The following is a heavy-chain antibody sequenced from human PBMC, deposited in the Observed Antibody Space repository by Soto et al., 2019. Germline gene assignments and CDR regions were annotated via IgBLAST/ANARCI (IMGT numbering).Heavy chain of an antibody. CDR3: ARGFYYDSGYWAAFDI. D-gene: IGHD3-22*01. Sequence: ASVNVSCKSSGYTFTGFYMHWGRRAPGQGLEWMGWINHNSGDTNYAQKFQGRVIMTRDTSISTAYMELSGLRSDDTAVYYCARGFYYDSGYWAAFDIWGQGTMVTVSS. CDR2: INHNSGDT. J-gene: IGHJ3*02. CDR1: GYTFTGFY. V-gene: IGHV1-2*02.